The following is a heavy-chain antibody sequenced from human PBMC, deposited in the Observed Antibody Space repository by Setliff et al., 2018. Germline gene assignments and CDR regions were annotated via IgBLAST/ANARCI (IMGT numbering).Heavy chain of an antibody. V-gene: IGHV4-4*08. D-gene: IGHD6-13*01. J-gene: IGHJ5*02. CDR3: ARDPASPAAAGGWFDP. CDR2: IYTSGST. Sequence: ETLSLTCTVSGGSISSYYWSWIRQPPGKGLEWIGYIYTSGSTNYNPSLKSRVTISVDTSKNQFSLKLSSVTAADTAVYYCARDPASPAAAGGWFDPWGQGTLVTVSS. CDR1: GGSISSYY.